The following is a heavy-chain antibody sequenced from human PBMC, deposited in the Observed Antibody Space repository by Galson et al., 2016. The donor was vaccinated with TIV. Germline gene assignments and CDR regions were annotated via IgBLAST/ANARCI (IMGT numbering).Heavy chain of an antibody. D-gene: IGHD2-21*01. Sequence: SLSLSCAASGLSFDDYAMHWVRQAPGKGLAWVSGISWNRGNIGYSDSVKGRFTISRDNAKNSLYLQMNSLRPDDTALYYCVKDMRRGCDGVNCYTYYFYFYGMDVWGQGTTVTVS. V-gene: IGHV3-9*01. CDR1: GLSFDDYA. J-gene: IGHJ6*02. CDR2: ISWNRGNI. CDR3: VKDMRRGCDGVNCYTYYFYFYGMDV.